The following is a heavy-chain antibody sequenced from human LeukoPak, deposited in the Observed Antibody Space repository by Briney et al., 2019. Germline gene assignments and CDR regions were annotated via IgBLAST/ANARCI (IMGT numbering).Heavy chain of an antibody. CDR3: TRVGYIDEGIDY. Sequence: PGGSLRLSCVASGFPFSSYWMTWVRQAPGKGLEWVANIKQDGSKKSYVDSVKGRFTISRDNAKNSLYLQMNSLRAGDTAIYYCTRVGYIDEGIDYGGQGTLVTVSS. CDR2: IKQDGSKK. V-gene: IGHV3-7*04. D-gene: IGHD5-24*01. J-gene: IGHJ4*02. CDR1: GFPFSSYW.